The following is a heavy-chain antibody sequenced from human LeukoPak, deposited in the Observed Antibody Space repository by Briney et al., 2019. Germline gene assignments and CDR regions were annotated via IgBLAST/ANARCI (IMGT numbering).Heavy chain of an antibody. CDR3: TTYSGYDSASFDY. J-gene: IGHJ4*02. CDR1: GFTFSDAW. Sequence: GGSLRLSCAASGFTFSDAWMNWVRQAPGKGLEWVGRIKSKTDGGTTDYAAPVKGRFTISRDDSKNTLYLQMNSLKTEDTAVYYCTTYSGYDSASFDYWGQGTLVTVSS. V-gene: IGHV3-15*07. D-gene: IGHD5-12*01. CDR2: IKSKTDGGTT.